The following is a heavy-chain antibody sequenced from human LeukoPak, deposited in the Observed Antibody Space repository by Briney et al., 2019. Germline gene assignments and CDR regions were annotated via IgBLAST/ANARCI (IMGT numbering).Heavy chain of an antibody. V-gene: IGHV1-24*01. D-gene: IGHD2-21*02. Sequence: GASVKVSCKVSGYTFTELSMHWVRQAPGKGLEWMGGFDPEDGETIYAQKFQGRVTMTEDTSTDTAYMELSSLRSEDTAVYYCATMLLLPDAFDIWGQGTMVTVSS. CDR1: GYTFTELS. J-gene: IGHJ3*02. CDR3: ATMLLLPDAFDI. CDR2: FDPEDGET.